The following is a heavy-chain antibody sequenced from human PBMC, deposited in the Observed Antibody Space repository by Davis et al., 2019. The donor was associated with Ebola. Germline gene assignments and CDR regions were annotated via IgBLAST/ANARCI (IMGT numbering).Heavy chain of an antibody. J-gene: IGHJ3*01. Sequence: ASVKVSCKASGYTFTSHTITWVRQAPGQGLEWMGWISAYNGNTDYAQKLQGRVTMTTDTSTSTAYMELRSLRSDDTAVYFCARESDAVGASTTDDAFDVWGQGTMVTVSS. CDR1: GYTFTSHT. CDR2: ISAYNGNT. D-gene: IGHD1-26*01. V-gene: IGHV1-18*01. CDR3: ARESDAVGASTTDDAFDV.